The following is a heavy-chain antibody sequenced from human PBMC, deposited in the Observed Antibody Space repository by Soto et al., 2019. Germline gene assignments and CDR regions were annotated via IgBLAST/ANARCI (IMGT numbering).Heavy chain of an antibody. J-gene: IGHJ4*02. Sequence: QVQLVQSGAEVKKPGASVKVSCKASGDTFTDYYIHWVRQAPGQGLEWMGTVNPSGGHTTYAQHFLGRRTMTREPSTSPLYLELSSLTYEDTAVYYCARGGHVVVVTAALDYWGQGTLVTVSS. V-gene: IGHV1-46*01. CDR2: VNPSGGHT. D-gene: IGHD2-21*02. CDR1: GDTFTDYY. CDR3: ARGGHVVVVTAALDY.